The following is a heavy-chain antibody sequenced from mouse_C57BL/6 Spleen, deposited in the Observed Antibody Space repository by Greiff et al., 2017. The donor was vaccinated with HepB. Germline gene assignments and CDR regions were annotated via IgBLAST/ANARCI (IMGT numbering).Heavy chain of an antibody. V-gene: IGHV5-9*01. Sequence: EVMLVESGGGLVKPGGSLKLSCAASGFTFSSYTMSWVRQTPEKRLEWVATISGGGGNTYYPDSVKGRFTISRDNAKNTLYLQMSSLRSEDTALYYCARDAYGSSYDWYFDVWGTGTTVTVSS. CDR1: GFTFSSYT. CDR3: ARDAYGSSYDWYFDV. D-gene: IGHD1-1*01. CDR2: ISGGGGNT. J-gene: IGHJ1*03.